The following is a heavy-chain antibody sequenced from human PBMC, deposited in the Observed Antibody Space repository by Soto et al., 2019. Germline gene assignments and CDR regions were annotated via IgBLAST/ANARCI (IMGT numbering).Heavy chain of an antibody. V-gene: IGHV3-23*01. CDR2: ISGSGSTI. CDR3: AKVFYYYDSSGYYYFDY. D-gene: IGHD3-22*01. J-gene: IGHJ4*02. Sequence: GSLRLSCAASGXTFSSYSVSWVRQAPGKGPEWISSISGSGSTIYYADSVKGRFTISRDNSKNTLYLQMSSLRDEDPAVYYCAKVFYYYDSSGYYYFDYWGQGTLVTVSS. CDR1: GXTFSSYS.